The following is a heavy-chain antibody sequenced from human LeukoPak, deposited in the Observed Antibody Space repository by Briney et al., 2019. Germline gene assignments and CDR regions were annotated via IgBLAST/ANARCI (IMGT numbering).Heavy chain of an antibody. CDR1: GYTFTSYD. CDR3: ARDQKSGYEKPNWFDP. V-gene: IGHV1-2*02. D-gene: IGHD5-12*01. CDR2: INPNSGGT. Sequence: ASVKVSCKASGYTFTSYDINWVRQATGQGLEWMGWINPNSGGTNYAQKFQGRVTMTRDTSISTAYMELSRLRSDDTAVYYCARDQKSGYEKPNWFDPWGQGTLVTVSS. J-gene: IGHJ5*02.